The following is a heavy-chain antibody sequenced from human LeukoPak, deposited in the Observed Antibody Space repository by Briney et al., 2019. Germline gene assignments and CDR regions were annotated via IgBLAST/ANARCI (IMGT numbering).Heavy chain of an antibody. J-gene: IGHJ4*02. CDR1: GFTFSSYG. Sequence: PGGSLRLSCAASGFTFSSYGMHWVRQAPGQGLEWMGWINPNSGGTNYAQKFQGRVTMTRDTSISTAYMELSRLRSDDTAVYYCARVGTAMVTDGAFDYWGQGTLVTVSS. CDR2: INPNSGGT. V-gene: IGHV1-2*02. D-gene: IGHD5-18*01. CDR3: ARVGTAMVTDGAFDY.